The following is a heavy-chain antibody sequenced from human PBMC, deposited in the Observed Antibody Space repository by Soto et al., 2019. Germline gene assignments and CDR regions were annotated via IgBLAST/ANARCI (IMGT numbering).Heavy chain of an antibody. V-gene: IGHV3-21*01. D-gene: IGHD2-15*01. Sequence: PGGSLRLSCVASGFTFRTYTMNWVRQAPGKGLEWVSGIRGFSPYTFYAESVKGRFTISRDNAKNSLYLQMNSLGVEDTAVYYCARDRGYDAHDYYYNAMDVWGQGTTGTAP. CDR3: ARDRGYDAHDYYYNAMDV. CDR1: GFTFRTYT. CDR2: IRGFSPYT. J-gene: IGHJ6*02.